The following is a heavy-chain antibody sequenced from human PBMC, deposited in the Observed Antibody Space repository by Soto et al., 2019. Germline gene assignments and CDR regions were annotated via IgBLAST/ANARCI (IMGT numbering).Heavy chain of an antibody. J-gene: IGHJ4*02. CDR1: GFSFSDYA. V-gene: IGHV3-23*01. D-gene: IGHD2-21*02. CDR3: AKDSTRGVTSTFDY. CDR2: ISGSGGST. Sequence: GGSLRLSCAASGFSFSDYAMSWVRQAPGKGLEWVSAISGSGGSTYYADSVKGRFTISRDNSKNTLYLQMNSLRAEDTAVYYCAKDSTRGVTSTFDYWGQGTLVTVSS.